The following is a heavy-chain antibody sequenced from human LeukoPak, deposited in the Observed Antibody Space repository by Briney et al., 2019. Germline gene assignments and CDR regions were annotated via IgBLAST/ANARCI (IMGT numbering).Heavy chain of an antibody. CDR1: GFTFSTYA. J-gene: IGHJ4*02. Sequence: GGSLTLYCAASGFTFSTYAMTWVRQAPGKGLEWVSVISASGTAHYADSMKGRFTISRDNSKNTVYLQLSSLRPEDTAVYYCAKARVTTGYYMQVDYWGQGTLVTVSS. V-gene: IGHV3-23*01. D-gene: IGHD3-9*01. CDR3: AKARVTTGYYMQVDY. CDR2: ISASGTA.